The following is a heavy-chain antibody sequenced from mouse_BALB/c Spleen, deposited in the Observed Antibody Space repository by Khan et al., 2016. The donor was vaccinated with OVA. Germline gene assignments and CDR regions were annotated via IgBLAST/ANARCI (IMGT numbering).Heavy chain of an antibody. CDR1: GYSITSDYA. V-gene: IGHV3-2*02. D-gene: IGHD1-1*01. CDR3: ARIYGGDFDY. Sequence: VQLKESGPGLVKPSQSLSITCTVTGYSITSDYAWNWIRQFPGNKLEWMGYISYNGNTKYNPSLKSRISITRDTSKNQFFLQLNSVTPEDTATYYCARIYGGDFDYWGQGTTLTVSS. J-gene: IGHJ2*01. CDR2: ISYNGNT.